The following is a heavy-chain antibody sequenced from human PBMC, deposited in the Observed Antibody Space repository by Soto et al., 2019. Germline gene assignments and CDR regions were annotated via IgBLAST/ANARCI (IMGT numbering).Heavy chain of an antibody. CDR2: IVVGSGNT. CDR1: EFTFTSST. CDR3: AAADEGWKLALDV. J-gene: IGHJ6*04. V-gene: IGHV1-58*01. Sequence: ASVKVSCKASEFTFTSSTVQWVRQARGQRLEWIGWIVVGSGNTNYAQKFQERVTITRDMSTSTAYMELSSLRSEDTAVYYCAAADEGWKLALDVWGEGTKVTVSS. D-gene: IGHD3-3*02.